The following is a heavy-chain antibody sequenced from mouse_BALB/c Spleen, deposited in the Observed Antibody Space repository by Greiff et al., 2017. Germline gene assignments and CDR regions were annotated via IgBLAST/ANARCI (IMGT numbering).Heavy chain of an antibody. Sequence: QVQLQQSGPGLVQPSQSLSITCTVSGFSLTSYGVHWVRQSPGKGLEWLGVIWSGGSTDYNAAFISRLSISKDNSKSQVFFKMNSLQANDTAIYYCAKAYGSSYHYYAMDYWGQGTSVTVSS. CDR1: GFSLTSYG. V-gene: IGHV2-2*02. J-gene: IGHJ4*01. CDR2: IWSGGST. D-gene: IGHD1-1*01. CDR3: AKAYGSSYHYYAMDY.